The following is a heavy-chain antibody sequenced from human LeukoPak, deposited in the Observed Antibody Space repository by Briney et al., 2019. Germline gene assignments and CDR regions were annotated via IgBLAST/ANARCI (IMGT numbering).Heavy chain of an antibody. CDR2: IYYSGST. D-gene: IGHD3-3*01. CDR1: GGSISSGDYY. V-gene: IGHV4-30-4*08. Sequence: SQTLSLTCTVSGGSISSGDYYWSWIRQPPGKGLEWIGYIYYSGSTYYNPSLKSRVTISVDTSKNQFSLKLSSVTAADTAVYYCARALGDYDFWSGTPTYDAFDIRGQGTMVTVSS. CDR3: ARALGDYDFWSGTPTYDAFDI. J-gene: IGHJ3*02.